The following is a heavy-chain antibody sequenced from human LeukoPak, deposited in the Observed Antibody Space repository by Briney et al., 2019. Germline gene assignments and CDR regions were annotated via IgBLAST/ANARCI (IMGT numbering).Heavy chain of an antibody. CDR1: GFTFSSHG. CDR2: ISSSSSTI. J-gene: IGHJ4*02. D-gene: IGHD2-8*02. Sequence: PGGSLRLSCEVTGFTFSSHGMTWVRQAPGKGLEWVSYISSSSSTIYYADSVKGRFTISRDNAKNSLYLQMNSLRAEDTAVYYCARGGVAAFDYWGQGTLVTVSS. V-gene: IGHV3-48*04. CDR3: ARGGVAAFDY.